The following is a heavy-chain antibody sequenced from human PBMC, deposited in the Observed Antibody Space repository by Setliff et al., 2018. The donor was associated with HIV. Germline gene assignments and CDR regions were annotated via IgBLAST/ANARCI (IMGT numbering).Heavy chain of an antibody. J-gene: IGHJ4*02. V-gene: IGHV3-21*01. CDR1: GFTFSSYS. CDR2: ISSSSYI. Sequence: PGGSLRLSCAASGFTFSSYSMNWVRQAPGKGLEWVSYISSSSYIYYADSVKGRFTISRDNAKNSLYLQMNSLRAEDTAVYYCARDSPQVRIAVTGTTGHDYWGQGTLVTVSS. D-gene: IGHD6-19*01. CDR3: ARDSPQVRIAVTGTTGHDY.